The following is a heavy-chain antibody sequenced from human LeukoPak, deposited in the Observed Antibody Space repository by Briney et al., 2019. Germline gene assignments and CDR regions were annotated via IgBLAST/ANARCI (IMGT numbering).Heavy chain of an antibody. V-gene: IGHV4-31*03. Sequence: PSETLSLTCTVSGGSISSGAHYWNWIRQHPGKGLEWIGYIYYSGSSYYNPSLKSRVAISLDTSKNQFSLKLSSVTAADTAVYYCARVGTYQFDYWGQGTLVTVSS. CDR3: ARVGTYQFDY. D-gene: IGHD1-1*01. CDR1: GGSISSGAHY. J-gene: IGHJ4*02. CDR2: IYYSGSS.